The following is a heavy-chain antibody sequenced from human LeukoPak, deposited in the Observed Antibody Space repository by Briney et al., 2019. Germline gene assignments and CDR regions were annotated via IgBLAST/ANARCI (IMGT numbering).Heavy chain of an antibody. V-gene: IGHV1-69*13. CDR3: ARGVARKHYYDSSGYLEYFQH. Sequence: SVKVSCKASGGTFSSYAITWVRQAPGQGLEWMGGIVPMFGTTNFAQKFQGRVTITADESTSTAYMELSSLRSEDTAVYYCARGVARKHYYDSSGYLEYFQHWGQGTLVTVSS. CDR1: GGTFSSYA. J-gene: IGHJ1*01. CDR2: IVPMFGTT. D-gene: IGHD3-22*01.